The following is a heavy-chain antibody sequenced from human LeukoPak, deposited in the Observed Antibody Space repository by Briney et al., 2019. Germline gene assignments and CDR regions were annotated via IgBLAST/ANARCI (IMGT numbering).Heavy chain of an antibody. D-gene: IGHD6-19*01. CDR2: INHSGST. Sequence: SETLSLTCAVYGGSLSGYYWSWIRQPPGKGLEWIGEINHSGSTNYNPSLKSRVTISVDTSKNQFSLKLSSVTAADTAVYYCARGGKSGWYKSLDYWGQGTLVTVSS. CDR3: ARGGKSGWYKSLDY. CDR1: GGSLSGYY. V-gene: IGHV4-34*01. J-gene: IGHJ4*02.